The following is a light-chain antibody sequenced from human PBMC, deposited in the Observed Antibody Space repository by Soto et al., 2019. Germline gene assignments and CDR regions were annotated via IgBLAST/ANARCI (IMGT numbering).Light chain of an antibody. CDR2: AAS. V-gene: IGKV1-39*01. CDR1: QSISSY. CDR3: QQIYSTPIT. J-gene: IGKJ5*01. Sequence: DIQMTQSPSSLSASVGDRVTITCRASQSISSYLNWYQQKPGKAPNLLIYAASTLHSGVPSRFSGSGSGTDFSLTISSLQPEDFATYYCQQIYSTPITFGQGTRLEIK.